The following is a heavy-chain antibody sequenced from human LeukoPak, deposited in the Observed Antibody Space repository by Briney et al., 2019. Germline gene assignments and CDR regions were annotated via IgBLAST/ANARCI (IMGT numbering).Heavy chain of an antibody. D-gene: IGHD3-10*01. Sequence: SETLSLTCTVSGGSISNYYWSWIRQPPGKGLEWIGYIYYSGSTNYNPSLKSRVTISVDTSKNQFSLKLSSVTAADTAVYYCARHYRGSGSIYGMDVWGQGTTVTVSS. CDR3: ARHYRGSGSIYGMDV. CDR1: GGSISNYY. J-gene: IGHJ6*02. V-gene: IGHV4-59*08. CDR2: IYYSGST.